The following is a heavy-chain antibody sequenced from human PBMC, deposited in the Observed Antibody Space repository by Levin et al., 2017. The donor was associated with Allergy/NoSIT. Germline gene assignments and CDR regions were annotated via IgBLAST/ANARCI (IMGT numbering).Heavy chain of an antibody. Sequence: GESLKISCKASGYTFSGYYMHWVRQAPGQGLEWMGWINPNSGGTNYAQKFQGRVTMTRDTSISTGYMELSRLRSDDTAVYYCAKGYSYGLIDYWGQGTLVTVSS. V-gene: IGHV1-2*02. CDR3: AKGYSYGLIDY. CDR1: GYTFSGYY. CDR2: INPNSGGT. J-gene: IGHJ4*02. D-gene: IGHD5-18*01.